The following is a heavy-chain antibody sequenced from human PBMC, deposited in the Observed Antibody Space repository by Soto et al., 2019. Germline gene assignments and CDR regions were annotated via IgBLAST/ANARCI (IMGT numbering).Heavy chain of an antibody. Sequence: HEQLVQSGAEVKRPGSSVKVSCKASGGIFSSYAVSWVRQATGQGLEWMGWMNPNSGNTGYAQKFQGRVTMTRNTSISTAYMELSSLRSEDTAVYYCAIHYGMFRFYYWGQGTLVTVSS. J-gene: IGHJ4*02. CDR2: MNPNSGNT. CDR3: AIHYGMFRFYY. V-gene: IGHV1-8*02. CDR1: GGIFSSYA. D-gene: IGHD4-17*01.